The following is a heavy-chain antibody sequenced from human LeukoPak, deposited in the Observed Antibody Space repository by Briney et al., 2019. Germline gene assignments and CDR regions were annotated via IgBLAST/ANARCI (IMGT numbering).Heavy chain of an antibody. Sequence: MSGGSLRLSCAASGFTFSDYYMSWIRQAPGKGLEWVSYISSSDSTIYYADSVKGRFTISRDNAKNSLYLQMNSLRAEDTAVYYCAKLPYYYYGSGSYPDYWGQGTLVTVSS. CDR1: GFTFSDYY. CDR2: ISSSDSTI. CDR3: AKLPYYYYGSGSYPDY. D-gene: IGHD3-10*01. J-gene: IGHJ4*02. V-gene: IGHV3-11*01.